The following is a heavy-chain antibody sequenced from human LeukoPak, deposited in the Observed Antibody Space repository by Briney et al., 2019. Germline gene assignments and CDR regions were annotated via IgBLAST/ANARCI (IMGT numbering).Heavy chain of an antibody. CDR2: ISSNGGST. CDR1: GFTFSSYA. CDR3: VRSYYDYVWGSFNDY. V-gene: IGHV3-64D*06. J-gene: IGHJ4*02. D-gene: IGHD3-16*01. Sequence: PGGSLRLSCSASGFTFSSYAMHWVRQAPGKGLGYVSAISSNGGSTYYADSVKGRFTISRDNSKNTLYLQMSSLRAEDTAVYYCVRSYYDYVWGSFNDYWGQGTLVTVSS.